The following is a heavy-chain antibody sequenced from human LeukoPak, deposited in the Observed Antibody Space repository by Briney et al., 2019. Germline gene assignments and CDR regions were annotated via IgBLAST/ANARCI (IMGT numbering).Heavy chain of an antibody. CDR3: ARVFREYQLLGVYYYMDV. CDR1: GFTFSSYE. D-gene: IGHD2-2*01. Sequence: PGGSLRLSCAASGFTFSSYEMNWVRQAPGKGLEWVSYISSSGSTIYYADSVKGRFTISRDNAKNSLYLQMNSLRAEDTAVYYCARVFREYQLLGVYYYMDVWGKGTMVTISS. V-gene: IGHV3-48*03. CDR2: ISSSGSTI. J-gene: IGHJ6*03.